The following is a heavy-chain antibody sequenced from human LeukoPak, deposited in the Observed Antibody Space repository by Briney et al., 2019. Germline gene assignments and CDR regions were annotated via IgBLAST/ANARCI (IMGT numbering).Heavy chain of an antibody. J-gene: IGHJ5*02. CDR2: INPNSGGT. CDR1: GYTFTGYY. CDR3: ARAPLGYNWFDP. V-gene: IGHV1-2*06. Sequence: ASVKVSCKASGYTFTGYYMHWVRQAPGQGLEWVGRINPNSGGTNYAQKFQGRVTMTKDTSISTGYMELSRLRSDDTAVYYCARAPLGYNWFDPWGQGTLVTVSS. D-gene: IGHD3-10*01.